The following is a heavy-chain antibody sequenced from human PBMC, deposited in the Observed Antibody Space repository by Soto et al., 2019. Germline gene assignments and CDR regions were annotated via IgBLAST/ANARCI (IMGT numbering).Heavy chain of an antibody. V-gene: IGHV3-33*01. CDR1: GFTFSSYG. Sequence: GGSLRLSCAASGFTFSSYGMHWVRQAPGKGLEWVAVIWYDGSNKYYADSVKGRFTISRDNSKNTLYLQMNSLRAEDTAVYYCARDLRSSYYDFDYYGMDVWGQGTTVTVSS. D-gene: IGHD1-26*01. J-gene: IGHJ6*02. CDR3: ARDLRSSYYDFDYYGMDV. CDR2: IWYDGSNK.